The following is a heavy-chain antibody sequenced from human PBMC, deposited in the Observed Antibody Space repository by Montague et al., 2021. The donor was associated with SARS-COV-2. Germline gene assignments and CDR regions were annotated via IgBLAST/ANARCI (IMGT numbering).Heavy chain of an antibody. CDR1: GGSICRED. D-gene: IGHD3-16*02. Sequence: SETLSLTCSGSGGSICREDRSWIRLPAGNQLDSIGRIYTSGSTNYNPSLKSRVTMSVDTSKNQFSLKLSSVTAADTAVYYCARDLIVYDYVWGSYRPYGMDVWGQGITVTVSS. CDR2: IYTSGST. V-gene: IGHV4-4*07. CDR3: ARDLIVYDYVWGSYRPYGMDV. J-gene: IGHJ6*02.